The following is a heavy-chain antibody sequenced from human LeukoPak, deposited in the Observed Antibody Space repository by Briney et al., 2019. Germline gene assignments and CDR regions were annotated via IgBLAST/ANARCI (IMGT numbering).Heavy chain of an antibody. D-gene: IGHD4-17*01. V-gene: IGHV1-8*01. CDR2: MNPNSGNT. CDR1: GYTFTSYV. Sequence: SVKVSCKGSGYTFTSYVINWVRPATGQGLEGMGWMNPNSGNTGYAQKFQGRVTMTRNTSISTAYMELSSLRSEDTAVYYCARVHHDYGDYGAYYWGQGTLVTVSS. CDR3: ARVHHDYGDYGAYY. J-gene: IGHJ4*02.